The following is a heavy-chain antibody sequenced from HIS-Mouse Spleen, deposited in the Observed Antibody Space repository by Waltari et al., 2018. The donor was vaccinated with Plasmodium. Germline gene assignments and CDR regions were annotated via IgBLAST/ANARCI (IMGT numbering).Heavy chain of an antibody. D-gene: IGHD4-17*01. Sequence: EVQLVESGGGLIQPGGSLRLSCAASGFTVSSNYMSWVRQAPGKGLGLVSVIYSGCSTYYADHVKGRVTISRDNSKNTLYLQMNSLRAEDTAVYYCASKTTVTNHAFDIWGQGTMVTVSS. CDR3: ASKTTVTNHAFDI. V-gene: IGHV3-53*01. CDR2: IYSGCST. J-gene: IGHJ3*02. CDR1: GFTVSSNY.